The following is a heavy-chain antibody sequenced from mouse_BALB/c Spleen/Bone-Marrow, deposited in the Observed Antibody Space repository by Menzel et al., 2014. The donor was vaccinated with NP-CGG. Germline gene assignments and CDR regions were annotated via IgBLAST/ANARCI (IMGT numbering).Heavy chain of an antibody. CDR2: IDPYNGGT. J-gene: IGHJ3*01. V-gene: IGHV1S135*01. Sequence: VQLKESGPELVKPEASVKVSCKASGYSFTDYNMYWVKQSHGKSLEWIGYIDPYNGGTSYNQKFKGKATLTVDKSSSTAFMHLNSLTSEDSAVYYCARCPPIYGSRYPAWFAYWGQGTLVTVSA. CDR1: GYSFTDYN. CDR3: ARCPPIYGSRYPAWFAY. D-gene: IGHD1-1*01.